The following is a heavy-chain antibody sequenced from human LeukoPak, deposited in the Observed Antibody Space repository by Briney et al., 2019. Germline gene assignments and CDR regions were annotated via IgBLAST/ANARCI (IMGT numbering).Heavy chain of an antibody. J-gene: IGHJ4*02. CDR1: GYTFTSYG. CDR3: ARDSRSDYYDSSGYYDY. D-gene: IGHD3-22*01. Sequence: PEASVKVSCKASGYTFTSYGISWVRQAPGQGLEWMGWISAYNGNTNYAQKLQGRVTMTTDTSTSTAYMELRSLRSDDTAVYYCARDSRSDYYDSSGYYDYWGQGTLVTVSS. CDR2: ISAYNGNT. V-gene: IGHV1-18*01.